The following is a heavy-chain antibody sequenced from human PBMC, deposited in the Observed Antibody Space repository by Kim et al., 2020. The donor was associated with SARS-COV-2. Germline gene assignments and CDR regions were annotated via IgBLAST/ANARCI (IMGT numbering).Heavy chain of an antibody. CDR2: INTNTGNP. J-gene: IGHJ5*02. V-gene: IGHV7-4-1*02. D-gene: IGHD3-3*01. CDR3: ASTFWSGYTNWFDP. Sequence: ASVKVSCKASGYTFTSYGMNWVRQAPGQGLEWMGWINTNTGNPTYAQGFTGRFVFSLDTSVSTAYLQISSLKAEDTAVYYCASTFWSGYTNWFDPWGQGTRVTVSS. CDR1: GYTFTSYG.